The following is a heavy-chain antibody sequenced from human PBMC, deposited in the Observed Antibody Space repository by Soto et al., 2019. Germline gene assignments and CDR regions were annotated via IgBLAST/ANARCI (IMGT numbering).Heavy chain of an antibody. V-gene: IGHV2-5*02. CDR2: IYWDHEK. Sequence: QITLKESGPTLVKPTQTLTLTCTFSGFSLHTSGVGVGWIRQPPGKALEWLALIYWDHEKRYSPSLRSRLTIPNDTSKHQVVLALTNVDPVDTATYFCARMSKDDRDRSIYGLDVWGPGATVTVSS. CDR1: GFSLHTSGVG. J-gene: IGHJ6*02. CDR3: ARMSKDDRDRSIYGLDV. D-gene: IGHD2-21*02.